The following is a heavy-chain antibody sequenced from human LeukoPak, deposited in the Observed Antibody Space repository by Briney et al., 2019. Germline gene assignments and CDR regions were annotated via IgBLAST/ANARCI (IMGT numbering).Heavy chain of an antibody. CDR3: AKMTTVITNDAFDI. CDR1: GFTFSSSS. V-gene: IGHV3-48*01. D-gene: IGHD4-17*01. Sequence: GGSLRLSCAASGFTFSSSSMNWVRQAPGKGLEWVSYISSSSSTIYYADSVKGRFTISRDNAKNSLYLQMNSLRAEDTAVYYCAKMTTVITNDAFDIWGQGTMVTVSS. CDR2: ISSSSSTI. J-gene: IGHJ3*02.